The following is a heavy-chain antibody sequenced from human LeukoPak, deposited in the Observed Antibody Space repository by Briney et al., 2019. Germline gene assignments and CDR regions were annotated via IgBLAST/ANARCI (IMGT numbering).Heavy chain of an antibody. CDR1: GFTFSSYA. J-gene: IGHJ6*03. CDR3: AKVPLTWLVRDYYYMEV. Sequence: GGSLRLSCAASGFTFSSYAMSWVRQAPGEGVEGVSGISGSAGSTYYADSVKGRFTISRDNSKTTLYLQMNGLRAEDTAVYYCAKVPLTWLVRDYYYMEVWGKGTTVIVSS. CDR2: ISGSAGST. D-gene: IGHD2-21*01. V-gene: IGHV3-23*01.